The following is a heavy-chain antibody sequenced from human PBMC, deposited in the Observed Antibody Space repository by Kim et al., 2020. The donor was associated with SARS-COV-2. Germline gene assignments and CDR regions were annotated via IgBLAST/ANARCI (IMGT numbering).Heavy chain of an antibody. D-gene: IGHD3-9*01. J-gene: IGHJ6*02. CDR3: ARDSVEFDWLLNDYYYYGMDV. V-gene: IGHV1-69*04. Sequence: SVKVSCKASGGTFSSYAISWVRQAPGQGLEWMGRIIPILGIANYAQKFQGRVTITADKSTSTAYMELSSLRSEDTAVYYCARDSVEFDWLLNDYYYYGMDVWGQGTTVTVSS. CDR1: GGTFSSYA. CDR2: IIPILGIA.